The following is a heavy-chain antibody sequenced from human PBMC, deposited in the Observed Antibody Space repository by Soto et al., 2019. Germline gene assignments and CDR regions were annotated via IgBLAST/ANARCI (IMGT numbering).Heavy chain of an antibody. CDR1: GGSISSSSYY. D-gene: IGHD3-3*01. CDR2: IYYSGST. V-gene: IGHV4-39*01. J-gene: IGHJ5*02. Sequence: SETLSLTCTVSGGSISSSSYYWGWIRQPPGKGLEWIGSIYYSGSTYYNPSLKSRVTISVDTSKNQFSLKLSSVTAADTAVYYCARGYYDFWSGYFTWFDPWGQGTLVTVSS. CDR3: ARGYYDFWSGYFTWFDP.